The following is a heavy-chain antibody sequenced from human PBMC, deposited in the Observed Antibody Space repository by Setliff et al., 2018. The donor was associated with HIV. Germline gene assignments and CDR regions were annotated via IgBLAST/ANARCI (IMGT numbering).Heavy chain of an antibody. J-gene: IGHJ2*01. CDR1: GGSISSGTYY. V-gene: IGHV4-61*09. Sequence: SETLSLTCTVSGGSISSGTYYWSWIRQPAGKGLELIGHLYDSGSTNYNPSLKSLVTISVDQSTTQFSLKLRSVTAADAAVYYCARGRKGTVIPPNWYFDLWGRGTLVTVSS. CDR3: ARGRKGTVIPPNWYFDL. D-gene: IGHD4-17*01. CDR2: LYDSGST.